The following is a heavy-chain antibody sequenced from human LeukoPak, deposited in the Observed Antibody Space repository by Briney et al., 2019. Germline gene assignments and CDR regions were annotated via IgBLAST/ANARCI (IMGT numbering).Heavy chain of an antibody. CDR2: IYHSGST. J-gene: IGHJ3*02. CDR1: GGSISSSNW. Sequence: SETLSLTCAVFGGSISSSNWWSWVRQPPGKGLEWIGEIYHSGSTNYNPSLKSRVTISVDKSKNQFSLKLSSVTAADTAVYYCAVSSGYDFGGGFYAFDIWGQGTMVTVSS. CDR3: AVSSGYDFGGGFYAFDI. D-gene: IGHD5-12*01. V-gene: IGHV4-4*02.